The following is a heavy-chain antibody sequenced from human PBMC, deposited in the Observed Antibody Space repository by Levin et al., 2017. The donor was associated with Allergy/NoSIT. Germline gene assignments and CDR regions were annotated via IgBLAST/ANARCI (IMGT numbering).Heavy chain of an antibody. D-gene: IGHD3-10*01. Sequence: GESLKISCAASGFTFNNAWMSWVRQAPGKGLEWVGRIRSETDGGTTEYTAPVKGRFTISRDDSKATLYLQMNSLKTEDTAVYYCTTELVDLFDYWGQGTLVTVSS. V-gene: IGHV3-15*01. CDR1: GFTFNNAW. J-gene: IGHJ4*02. CDR3: TTELVDLFDY. CDR2: IRSETDGGTT.